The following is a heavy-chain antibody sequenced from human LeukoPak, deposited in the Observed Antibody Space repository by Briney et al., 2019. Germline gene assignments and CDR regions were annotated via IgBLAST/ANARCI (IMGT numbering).Heavy chain of an antibody. Sequence: GGSLRLSCAASGFTFSSYWMHWVRQAPGKGLVWVSRINSDGSSTSYADSVKGRFTISRDNAKNTLYLQMNSLRAEDTAVYYCARVLVVGYSHRKFDYWGQGTLVTVSS. CDR3: ARVLVVGYSHRKFDY. D-gene: IGHD4-23*01. CDR1: GFTFSSYW. CDR2: INSDGSST. J-gene: IGHJ4*02. V-gene: IGHV3-74*01.